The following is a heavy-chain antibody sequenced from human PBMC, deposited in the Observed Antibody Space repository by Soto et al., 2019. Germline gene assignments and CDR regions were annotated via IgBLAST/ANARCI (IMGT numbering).Heavy chain of an antibody. CDR3: ARGSDGYNFGAVY. CDR1: GGGNLRDYR. J-gene: IGHJ4*02. CDR2: IIHKLGSA. V-gene: IGHV1-69*01. D-gene: IGHD5-12*01. Sequence: QVQLVQSGAEVKEPGSSVKVSCKASGGGNLRDYRTTWERRAPGQGLEWMGGIIHKLGSANYAQNFQGRDTVTSDESTNTVYMELRSLRSDDTAVYYCARGSDGYNFGAVYWGQGTPVTVSS.